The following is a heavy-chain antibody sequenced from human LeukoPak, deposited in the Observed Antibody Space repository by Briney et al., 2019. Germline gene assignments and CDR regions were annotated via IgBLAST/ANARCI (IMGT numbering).Heavy chain of an antibody. CDR2: ISGTGGNT. Sequence: GGSLRLSCAGSGFTFGNYAMTWVRQAPGKGLEWVSSISGTGGNTFYADSVKGRFTISRDSSKNTLYLQMNGLRAEDTAVYYCAKDLEWSPSYFEHWGQGALVTVSS. CDR3: AKDLEWSPSYFEH. CDR1: GFTFGNYA. D-gene: IGHD1-1*01. V-gene: IGHV3-23*01. J-gene: IGHJ4*02.